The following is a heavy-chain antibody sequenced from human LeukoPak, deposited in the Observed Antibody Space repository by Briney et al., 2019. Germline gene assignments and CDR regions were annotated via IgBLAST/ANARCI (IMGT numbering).Heavy chain of an antibody. CDR2: IWYHGGNE. Sequence: GGSLRLSCAASGFSFTSYGMHWVRQAPGKGLEGVAVIWYHGGNENYADSVKGRFTISRDTSKNTLYLQMNSLRAEDTAMYYCARDVDTTSHLNWFDPWGQGTLVTVSS. CDR1: GFSFTSYG. D-gene: IGHD2/OR15-2a*01. V-gene: IGHV3-33*01. CDR3: ARDVDTTSHLNWFDP. J-gene: IGHJ5*02.